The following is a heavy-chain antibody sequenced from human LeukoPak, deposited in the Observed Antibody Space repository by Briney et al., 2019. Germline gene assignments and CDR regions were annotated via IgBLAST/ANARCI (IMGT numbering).Heavy chain of an antibody. CDR3: ARNNWFDP. CDR1: GVSISSNLW. V-gene: IGHV4-4*02. CDR2: IHHSGSI. J-gene: IGHJ5*02. Sequence: SGTLSLTCAVSGVSISSNLWWTWVRQPPGKGLEWIAEIHHSGSINYNPSLKSRVTISVDTSKNQFSLKLISVTAADTAVYYCARNNWFDPWGQGTLVTVSS.